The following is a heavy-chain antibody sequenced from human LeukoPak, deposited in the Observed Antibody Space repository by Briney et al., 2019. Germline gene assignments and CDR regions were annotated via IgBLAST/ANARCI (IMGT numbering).Heavy chain of an antibody. J-gene: IGHJ5*02. D-gene: IGHD6-13*01. CDR1: GFTFSSFA. CDR3: AKGGSSWYAVWFDP. Sequence: GGSLRLSCAASGFTFSSFAMNWVRQAPGKGLEWVSTMSGDATSTYYADSVKGRFTISRDNSKNTLYLQMNSLRAEDTAVYYCAKGGSSWYAVWFDPWGQGTLVTVSS. V-gene: IGHV3-23*01. CDR2: MSGDATST.